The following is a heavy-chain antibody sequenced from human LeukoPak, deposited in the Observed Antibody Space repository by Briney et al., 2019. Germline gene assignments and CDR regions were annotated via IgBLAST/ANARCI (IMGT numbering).Heavy chain of an antibody. J-gene: IGHJ5*02. CDR3: AFSSRGYDP. CDR2: ISSSSSYI. V-gene: IGHV3-21*01. Sequence: GGSVRLSCAASGFTFSSYSMNWVRQAPGKGLGWVSSISSSSSYIYYADSVKGRFTISRDNAKNSLHLQMNSLMAAGGAVYYCAFSSRGYDPWGEGTLVTVSS. D-gene: IGHD6-13*01. CDR1: GFTFSSYS.